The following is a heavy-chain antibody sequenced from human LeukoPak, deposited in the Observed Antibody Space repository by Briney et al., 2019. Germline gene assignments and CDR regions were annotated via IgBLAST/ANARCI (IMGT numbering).Heavy chain of an antibody. CDR1: GFTFGDYA. CDR2: IRSKAYGGKT. J-gene: IGHJ4*02. Sequence: PGGSLRLSCTASGFTFGDYAMSWVSQAPGKGLEWVGFIRSKAYGGKTEYAASVKGRFTISRDDSKSIAYLQMNSLKTEDTAVYYCTRAPRGSGYYNPEGYYFDYWGQGTLVTVSS. V-gene: IGHV3-49*04. D-gene: IGHD3-22*01. CDR3: TRAPRGSGYYNPEGYYFDY.